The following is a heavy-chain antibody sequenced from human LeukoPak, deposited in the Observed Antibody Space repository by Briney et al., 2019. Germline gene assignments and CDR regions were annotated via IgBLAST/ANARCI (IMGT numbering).Heavy chain of an antibody. Sequence: GGSLRLSCAASGFTFSSYTMNWVRQPPGKGLEWVSNIGTSSSYIYYADSVKGRFTISRDNAKNSLYLQMNSLRAEDTAVYYCARANAAEDYWGQGTLVTVSS. J-gene: IGHJ4*02. CDR3: ARANAAEDY. D-gene: IGHD6-13*01. V-gene: IGHV3-21*05. CDR2: IGTSSSYI. CDR1: GFTFSSYT.